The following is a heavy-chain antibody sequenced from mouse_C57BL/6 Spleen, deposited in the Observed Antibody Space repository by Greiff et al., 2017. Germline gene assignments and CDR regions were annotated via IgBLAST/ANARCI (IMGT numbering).Heavy chain of an antibody. CDR1: GYTFTDYE. Sequence: VQLQQSGAELVRPGASVTLSCKASGYTFTDYEMHWVKQTPVHGLEWIGAIDPETGGTAYNQKFKGKDILTADKSSSTAYMELRSLTSEDSAVYYCTPIYYDYGGYARDYWGQGTSVTVSS. J-gene: IGHJ4*01. D-gene: IGHD2-4*01. CDR2: IDPETGGT. V-gene: IGHV1-15*01. CDR3: TPIYYDYGGYARDY.